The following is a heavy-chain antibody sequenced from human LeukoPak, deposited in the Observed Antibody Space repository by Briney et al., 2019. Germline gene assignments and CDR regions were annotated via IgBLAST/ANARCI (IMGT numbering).Heavy chain of an antibody. D-gene: IGHD3-10*01. CDR1: GFTFSSYD. CDR2: ISSSGSTI. CDR3: ARERGPFDY. V-gene: IGHV3-11*01. J-gene: IGHJ4*02. Sequence: GGSLRLSCAASGFTFSSYDMSWVRQAPGKGLEWVSYISSSGSTIYYANSVKGRFTISRDNAKNSLFLQMNSLRAEDTAVYYCARERGPFDYWGQGTLVTVSS.